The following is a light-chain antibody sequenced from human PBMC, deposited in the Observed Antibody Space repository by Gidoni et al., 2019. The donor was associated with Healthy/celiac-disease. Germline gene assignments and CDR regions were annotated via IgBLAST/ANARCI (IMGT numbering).Light chain of an antibody. J-gene: IGKJ1*01. Sequence: EIVMTQSPATLSVSPGERATLSCRASQSVSSNLAWYQQKPGQAPRLLIYGASTRATGIPARFSGSGSGTEFTLTSSSLHSEDVAFYYCQQYNNWPLTFGQGTKVEIK. CDR2: GAS. CDR1: QSVSSN. V-gene: IGKV3-15*01. CDR3: QQYNNWPLT.